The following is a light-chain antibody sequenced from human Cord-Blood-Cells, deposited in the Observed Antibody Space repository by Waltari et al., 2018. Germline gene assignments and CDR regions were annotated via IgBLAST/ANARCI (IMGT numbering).Light chain of an antibody. CDR3: QQYNNWPFT. CDR2: GAS. J-gene: IGKJ3*01. Sequence: EIVMTQSPATLSVSPGERATLSCRASQSVSSNLAWYHQKPGQAPRLLNYGASTRATGIPARFSGSGSGTECTLTISSLQSEDFAVYYCQQYNNWPFTFGPGTKVDIK. V-gene: IGKV3-15*01. CDR1: QSVSSN.